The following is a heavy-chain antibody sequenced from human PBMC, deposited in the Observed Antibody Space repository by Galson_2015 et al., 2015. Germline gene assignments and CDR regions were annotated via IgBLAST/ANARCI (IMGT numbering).Heavy chain of an antibody. CDR3: ARLYCSGGSCGFDY. D-gene: IGHD2-15*01. CDR1: GGSISSGGYY. J-gene: IGHJ4*02. V-gene: IGHV4-31*03. Sequence: TLSLTCTVSGGSISSGGYYWSWIRQHPGKGLEWIGYIYYSGSTYYNPSLKSRVTISVDTSKNQFSLKLSSVTAADTAVYYCARLYCSGGSCGFDYWGQGTLVTVSS. CDR2: IYYSGST.